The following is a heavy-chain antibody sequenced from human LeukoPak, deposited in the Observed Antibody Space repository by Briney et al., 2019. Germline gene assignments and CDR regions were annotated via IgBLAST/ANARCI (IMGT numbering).Heavy chain of an antibody. D-gene: IGHD2-21*02. J-gene: IGHJ4*02. CDR2: INHSGST. Sequence: PSETLSLTCAVYGGSFSGYYWSWIRQPPGKGLEWIGEINHSGSTNYNPSLKSRVTISVDTSKNQFSLKLSSVTAADTAVYYCAKDPSSVVTAILDYWGQGTLVTVSS. V-gene: IGHV4-34*01. CDR3: AKDPSSVVTAILDY. CDR1: GGSFSGYY.